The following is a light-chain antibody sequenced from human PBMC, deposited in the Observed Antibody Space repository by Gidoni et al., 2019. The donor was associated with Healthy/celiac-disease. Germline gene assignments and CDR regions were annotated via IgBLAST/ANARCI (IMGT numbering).Light chain of an antibody. CDR2: DAS. CDR1: QSVSSY. Sequence: EIVLPQSPATLSLSPGERATLSCRASQSVSSYLAWYQQKPGQAPRLLIYDASNRATGIPARFSGSGSVTDFTLTISSLEPEDFAVYYCQQRSNWPTFGQGTKVEIK. V-gene: IGKV3-11*01. J-gene: IGKJ1*01. CDR3: QQRSNWPT.